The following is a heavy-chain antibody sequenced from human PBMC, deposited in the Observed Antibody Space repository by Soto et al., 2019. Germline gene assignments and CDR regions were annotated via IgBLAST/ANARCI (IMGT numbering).Heavy chain of an antibody. CDR1: GGSISTGGYS. D-gene: IGHD3-10*01. Sequence: QVQLKESGPGLVKPSQTLSLTGTVSGGSISTGGYSSSWIRQHPGKGLAWIGYIYYSARTYYNPSLKSRVNRSVYTFKKQFSLKLSSVTAADAAGYYCARDRVVRGVYNGNWFDPWGQGTLVSVSS. CDR3: ARDRVVRGVYNGNWFDP. J-gene: IGHJ5*02. CDR2: IYYSART. V-gene: IGHV4-31*03.